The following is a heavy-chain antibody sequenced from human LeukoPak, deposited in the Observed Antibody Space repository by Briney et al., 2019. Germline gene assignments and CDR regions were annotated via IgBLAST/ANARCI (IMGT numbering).Heavy chain of an antibody. CDR3: ARDLSRCSGGSCYSVGAIGY. Sequence: ASVKVSCKASGCTFTSYAMHWVRQAPGQRLEWMGWINAGNGNTKYSQKFQGRVTITRDTSASTAYMELSSLRSEDTAVYYCARDLSRCSGGSCYSVGAIGYWGQGTLVTVSS. V-gene: IGHV1-3*01. J-gene: IGHJ4*02. D-gene: IGHD2-15*01. CDR1: GCTFTSYA. CDR2: INAGNGNT.